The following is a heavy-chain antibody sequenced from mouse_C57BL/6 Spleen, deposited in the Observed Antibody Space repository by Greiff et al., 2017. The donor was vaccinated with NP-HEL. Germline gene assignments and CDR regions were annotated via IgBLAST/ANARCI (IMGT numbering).Heavy chain of an antibody. Sequence: QVQLQQPGAELVMPGASVKLSCKASGYTFTSYWMHWVKQRPGQGLEWIGEIDPSDSYTNYNHKFKGKSTLTVDKSSSTAYMQLSSLTSEDSAVYYCARWLPDYFDYWGQGTTLTVSS. CDR1: GYTFTSYW. J-gene: IGHJ2*01. V-gene: IGHV1-69*01. D-gene: IGHD2-2*01. CDR3: ARWLPDYFDY. CDR2: IDPSDSYT.